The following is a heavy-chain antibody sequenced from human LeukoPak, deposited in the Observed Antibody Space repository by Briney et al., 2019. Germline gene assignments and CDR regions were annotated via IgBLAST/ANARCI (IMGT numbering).Heavy chain of an antibody. Sequence: GGSLRLSCAASGFTFSSYWMHWVRQAPGKGLEWVSAISGSGGSTYYADSVKGRFTISRDNSKNTVYPQMNSLRAEDTAVYYCAKVPVFSVTISEVVTDDAFDIWGQGTIVTVSS. CDR2: ISGSGGST. V-gene: IGHV3-23*01. CDR1: GFTFSSYW. CDR3: AKVPVFSVTISEVVTDDAFDI. J-gene: IGHJ3*02. D-gene: IGHD3-3*01.